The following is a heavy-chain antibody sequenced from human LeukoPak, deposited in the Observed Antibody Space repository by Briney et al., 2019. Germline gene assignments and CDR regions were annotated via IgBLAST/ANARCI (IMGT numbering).Heavy chain of an antibody. CDR2: INPSGGST. D-gene: IGHD2/OR15-2a*01. CDR3: ARERAGIFGSS. CDR1: GYTFTSYY. V-gene: IGHV1-46*01. J-gene: IGHJ5*02. Sequence: ASVKVSCKASGYTFTSYYMHWVRQAPGQGLEWMGIINPSGGSTSYAQKFQGRVTMTRDTSTSTVYMKLSSLRSEDTAMYYCARERAGIFGSSWGQGTLVTVSS.